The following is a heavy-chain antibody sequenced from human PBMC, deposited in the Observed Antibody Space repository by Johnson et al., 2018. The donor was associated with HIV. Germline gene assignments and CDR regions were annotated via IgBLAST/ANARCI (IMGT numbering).Heavy chain of an antibody. CDR1: GFTFSSYG. D-gene: IGHD5-24*01. CDR3: ARACRDGYTCDAFDI. J-gene: IGHJ3*02. CDR2: ISYDGSNK. Sequence: QVQLVESGGGVVQPGRSLRLSCAASGFTFSSYGMHWVRQAPGKGLEWVAVISYDGSNKYYVDSVKGRFTISRDNSKNTLYLQMNSLRAEDTAVYYCARACRDGYTCDAFDIWGQGTMVTVSS. V-gene: IGHV3-33*05.